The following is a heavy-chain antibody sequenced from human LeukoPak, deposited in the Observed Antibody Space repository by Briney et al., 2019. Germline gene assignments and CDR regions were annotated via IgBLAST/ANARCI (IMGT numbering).Heavy chain of an antibody. V-gene: IGHV3-43*02. CDR3: AKDCSGGSCYYYYGMDV. J-gene: IGHJ6*02. CDR1: GFTFSSFG. CDR2: ISGDGGST. D-gene: IGHD2-15*01. Sequence: PGRSLRLSCAASGFTFSSFGMHWVRQAPGKGLEWVSLISGDGGSTYYADSVKGRFTISRDNSKNSLYLQMNSLRTEDTALYYCAKDCSGGSCYYYYGMDVWGQGTTVTVSS.